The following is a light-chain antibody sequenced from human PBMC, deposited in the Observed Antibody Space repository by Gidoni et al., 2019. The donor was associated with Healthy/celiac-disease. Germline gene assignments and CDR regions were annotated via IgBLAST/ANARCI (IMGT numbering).Light chain of an antibody. CDR2: DVS. Sequence: HSALTQPSSVSGSPGQSITISCTGTSSDVGGYNYVSWVQQHPGKAPKLWIYDVSNRPSGVSNRFSGSKSGNTASLTIAGLQAEDEADYCCRSYTSSSTLGVFGTGTKVTVL. V-gene: IGLV2-14*01. CDR1: SSDVGGYNY. CDR3: RSYTSSSTLGV. J-gene: IGLJ1*01.